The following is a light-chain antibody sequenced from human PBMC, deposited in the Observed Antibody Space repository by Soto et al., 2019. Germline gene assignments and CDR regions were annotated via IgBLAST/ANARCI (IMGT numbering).Light chain of an antibody. CDR3: SSFVARNNYWV. CDR2: EVT. V-gene: IGLV2-8*01. Sequence: QSALTQPPSASGSPGRAVTISCTGTSSDVGGYGYVSWFQHHPGKAPKLIIYEVTNRPSGFPDHFSTSKSGNTASLTVSGLRAEDEADYYCSSFVARNNYWVFGGGTKLTVL. CDR1: SSDVGGYGY. J-gene: IGLJ3*02.